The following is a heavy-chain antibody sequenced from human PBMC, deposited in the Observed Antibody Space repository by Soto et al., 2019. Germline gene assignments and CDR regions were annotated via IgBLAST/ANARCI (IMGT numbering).Heavy chain of an antibody. V-gene: IGHV3-23*01. CDR3: AKNRAQDIVVVVAAPSRSYYYYGMDV. Sequence: GGSLRLSCAASGFTFSSYAMSWVRQAPGKGLEWVSAISGSGGSTYYADSVKGRFTISRDNSKNTLYLQMNSLRAEDTAVYYCAKNRAQDIVVVVAAPSRSYYYYGMDVWGQGTTVTVSS. CDR2: ISGSGGST. D-gene: IGHD2-15*01. CDR1: GFTFSSYA. J-gene: IGHJ6*02.